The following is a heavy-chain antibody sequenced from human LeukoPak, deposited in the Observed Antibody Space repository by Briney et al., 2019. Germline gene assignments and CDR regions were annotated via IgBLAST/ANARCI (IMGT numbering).Heavy chain of an antibody. Sequence: ASVKVSCKASGYTFTGYYMHLVRQAPGQGLEWMGWINPNSGGTNYAQKFQGRVTMTRDTSISTAYMELSRLRSDDTAVYYCARVAFDWSSPYYYYMDVWGKGTTVTVSS. CDR3: ARVAFDWSSPYYYYMDV. CDR1: GYTFTGYY. D-gene: IGHD3-9*01. V-gene: IGHV1-2*02. J-gene: IGHJ6*03. CDR2: INPNSGGT.